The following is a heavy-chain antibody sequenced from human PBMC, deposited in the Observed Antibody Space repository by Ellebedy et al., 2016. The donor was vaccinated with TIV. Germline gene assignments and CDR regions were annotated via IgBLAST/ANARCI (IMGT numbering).Heavy chain of an antibody. D-gene: IGHD6-19*01. CDR1: GYTFTNYV. Sequence: ASVKVSXKASGYTFTNYVFTWVRQAPGQGLEWMGWISAYNGNANYAPKFQGRVTMTTDTSASTAYMELRSLRSDDTAVYYCARDRGSFEQWLVTDYYYGMDVWGQGTTVTVSS. CDR2: ISAYNGNA. CDR3: ARDRGSFEQWLVTDYYYGMDV. V-gene: IGHV1-18*01. J-gene: IGHJ6*02.